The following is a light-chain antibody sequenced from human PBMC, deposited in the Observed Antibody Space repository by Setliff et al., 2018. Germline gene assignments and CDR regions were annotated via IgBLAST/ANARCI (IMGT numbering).Light chain of an antibody. CDR2: DVL. V-gene: IGLV2-14*03. CDR1: SSDVGGYDF. CDR3: SSYTSSSTL. Sequence: SALAQPASVSGSPGQSISISCTGTSSDVGGYDFVSWYQQHPGKAPKLMIFDVLNRPSGVSDRFSGSKSGNTASLTITGLQAEGEADYYCSSYTSSSTLFGTGTKVTVL. J-gene: IGLJ1*01.